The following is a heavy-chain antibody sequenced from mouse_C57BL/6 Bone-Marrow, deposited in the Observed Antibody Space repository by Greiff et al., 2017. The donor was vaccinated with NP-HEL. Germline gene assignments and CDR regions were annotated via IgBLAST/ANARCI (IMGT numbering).Heavy chain of an antibody. CDR1: GYAFTNYL. V-gene: IGHV1-54*01. CDR2: INPGSGGT. D-gene: IGHD1-1*01. J-gene: IGHJ3*01. Sequence: QVQLKESGAELVRPGTSVKVSCKASGYAFTNYLIEWVKQRPGQGLEWIGVINPGSGGTNYNEKFKGKATLTADKSSSTAYMQLSSLTSEDSAVYFCARGYYYGSRGVAYWGQGTLVTVSA. CDR3: ARGYYYGSRGVAY.